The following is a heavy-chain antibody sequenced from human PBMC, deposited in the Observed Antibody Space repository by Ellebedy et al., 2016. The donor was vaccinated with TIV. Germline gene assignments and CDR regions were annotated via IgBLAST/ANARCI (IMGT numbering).Heavy chain of an antibody. V-gene: IGHV4-61*10. J-gene: IGHJ5*02. CDR3: VRGLPFLLGWFDP. CDR2: IYDSRST. CDR1: GGSINSGNSY. D-gene: IGHD3-10*01. Sequence: SETLSLXCTVSGGSINSGNSYWTWIRQPAGKGLEWIGHIYDSRSTNFNPSLRSRVTMSVDTSKNQFSLKLSSVTAADTAVYYCVRGLPFLLGWFDPWGQGTLVTVSS.